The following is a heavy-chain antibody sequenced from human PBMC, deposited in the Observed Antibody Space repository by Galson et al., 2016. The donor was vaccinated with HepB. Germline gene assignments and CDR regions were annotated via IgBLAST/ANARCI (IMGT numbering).Heavy chain of an antibody. D-gene: IGHD3-3*01. CDR3: STLRDFWSG. CDR2: IKSDGSNI. J-gene: IGHJ4*02. V-gene: IGHV3-74*01. CDR1: GFTFSRQW. Sequence: SLRLSCAASGFTFSRQWMYWVRQAPGKGLAWVSQIKSDGSNINYAASVKGRFTISRDSAGNTLYLQMNSRRAEDTAVYYGSTLRDFWSGWGQGTLVTVSP.